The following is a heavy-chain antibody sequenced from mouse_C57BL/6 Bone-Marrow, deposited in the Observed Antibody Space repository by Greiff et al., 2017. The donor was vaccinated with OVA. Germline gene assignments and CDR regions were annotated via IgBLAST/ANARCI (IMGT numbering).Heavy chain of an antibody. V-gene: IGHV1-82*01. J-gene: IGHJ4*01. CDR3: ARCLIYYYGSSYAMDY. Sequence: QVQLKESGPELVKPGASVKISCKASGYAFSSSWMNWVKQRPGKGLEWIGRIYPGDGDTNYTGKFKGKATLTADKSSSTAYMQLSSLTSEDSAVYFCARCLIYYYGSSYAMDYWGQGTSVTVSS. CDR1: GYAFSSSW. D-gene: IGHD1-1*01. CDR2: IYPGDGDT.